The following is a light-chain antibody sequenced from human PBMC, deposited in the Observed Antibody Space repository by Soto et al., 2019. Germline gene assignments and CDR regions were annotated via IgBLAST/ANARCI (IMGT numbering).Light chain of an antibody. CDR1: QSFRGL. V-gene: IGKV3-11*01. CDR2: DAY. CDR3: QQRHMWPIT. Sequence: VLTQAAFTLCLSPGERATVSCRASQSFRGLLAWYQQKPGQAPRLLIYDAYNRATGIPPRFSGSGSGTDFTLTISSLEPEDSAVYYCQQRHMWPITFGQGTRLEIK. J-gene: IGKJ5*01.